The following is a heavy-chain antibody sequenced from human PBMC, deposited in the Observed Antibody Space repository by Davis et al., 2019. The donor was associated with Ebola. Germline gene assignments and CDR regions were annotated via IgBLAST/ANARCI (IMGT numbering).Heavy chain of an antibody. J-gene: IGHJ5*02. V-gene: IGHV3-21*01. D-gene: IGHD6-19*01. CDR1: GFPFSGYS. Sequence: GESLKISCAASGFPFSGYSMNWVRQAPGKGLEWVSSISSSSNYTYYADSVKGRFTISRDNAKNSLYLQMNSLRAEDTAVYYCARDPEEQWLEGWFDPWGQGIPVTVSS. CDR2: ISSSSNYT. CDR3: ARDPEEQWLEGWFDP.